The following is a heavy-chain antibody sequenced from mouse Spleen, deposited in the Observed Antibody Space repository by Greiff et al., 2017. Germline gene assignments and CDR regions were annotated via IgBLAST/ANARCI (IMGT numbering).Heavy chain of an antibody. CDR3: VRENWAYYSNWFAY. D-gene: IGHD2-5*01. CDR1: GFTFNTYA. Sequence: EVKVVESGGGLVQPKGSLKLSCAASGFTFNTYAMHWVRQAPGKGLEWVARIRSKSSNYATYYADSVKDRFTISRDDSQSMLYLQMNNLKTEDTAMYYCVRENWAYYSNWFAYWGQGTLVTVSA. J-gene: IGHJ3*01. V-gene: IGHV10-3*01. CDR2: IRSKSSNYAT.